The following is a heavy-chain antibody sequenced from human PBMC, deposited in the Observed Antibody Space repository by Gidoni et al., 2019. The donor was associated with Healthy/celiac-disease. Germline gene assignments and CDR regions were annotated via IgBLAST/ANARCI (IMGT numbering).Heavy chain of an antibody. V-gene: IGHV3-23*01. CDR3: AKGGTYYYDSSGYPDYFDY. CDR1: GFPFSSYP. D-gene: IGHD3-22*01. Sequence: EVQLLESGGGLVQPGGSLVLSGAASGFPFSSYPMSWVRQAPGKGLEWVSAISGSGGSTYYADSVKGRFTISRDNSKNTLYLQMNSLRAEDTAVYYCAKGGTYYYDSSGYPDYFDYWGQGTLVTVSS. CDR2: ISGSGGST. J-gene: IGHJ4*02.